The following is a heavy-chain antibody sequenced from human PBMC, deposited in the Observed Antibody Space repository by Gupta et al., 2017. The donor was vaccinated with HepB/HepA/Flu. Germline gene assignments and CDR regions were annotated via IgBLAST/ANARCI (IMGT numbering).Heavy chain of an antibody. J-gene: IGHJ6*02. CDR3: AGTRRDNSSSWIYYYYYYGMDV. CDR2: IYYSGST. V-gene: IGHV4-59*08. Sequence: QVQLQESGPGLVKPSETLSLTCTVSGGSISRYYWSWIRQPPGKGLEWIGYIYYSGSTNYNPSLKSRVTISVDTSKNQFSLKLSSVTAADTAVYYCAGTRRDNSSSWIYYYYYYGMDVWGQGTTVTVSS. CDR1: GGSISRYY. D-gene: IGHD6-13*01.